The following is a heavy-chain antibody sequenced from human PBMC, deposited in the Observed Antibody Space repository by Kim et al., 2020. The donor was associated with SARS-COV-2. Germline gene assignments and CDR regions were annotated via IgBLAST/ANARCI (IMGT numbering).Heavy chain of an antibody. V-gene: IGHV4-34*01. J-gene: IGHJ5*02. CDR3: ARVPDYGDYDVPFDP. CDR2: INHSGST. D-gene: IGHD4-17*01. Sequence: SETLSLTCAVYGGSFSGYYWSWIRQPPGKGLEWIGEINHSGSTNYNPSLKSRVTISVDTSKNQFSLKLSSVTAADTAVYYCARVPDYGDYDVPFDPLGPG. CDR1: GGSFSGYY.